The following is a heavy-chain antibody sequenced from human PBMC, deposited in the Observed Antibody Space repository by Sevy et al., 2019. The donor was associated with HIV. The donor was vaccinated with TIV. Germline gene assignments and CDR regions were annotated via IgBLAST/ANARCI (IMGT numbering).Heavy chain of an antibody. Sequence: GGALRLSCTASGFTFGDYAMSWFRQAPGKGLEWVGFIRSKAYGGTTEYAPSVKGRFTISRDDSKSIAYQQMNSLKTADTAVYYCTRDRYFEWLPPGGMDVWGQGKTVTVSS. CDR2: IRSKAYGGTT. CDR3: TRDRYFEWLPPGGMDV. D-gene: IGHD3-9*01. V-gene: IGHV3-49*03. CDR1: GFTFGDYA. J-gene: IGHJ6*02.